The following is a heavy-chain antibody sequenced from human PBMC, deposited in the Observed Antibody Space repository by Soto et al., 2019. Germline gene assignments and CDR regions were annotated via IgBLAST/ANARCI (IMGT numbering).Heavy chain of an antibody. J-gene: IGHJ6*02. CDR1: GFTVSNNY. CDR2: IYSGGYT. Sequence: GGSLRLSCAVSGFTVSNNYMSWVRQAPGKGLEGVSVIYSGGYTAYGDSVKGRFTISRDNSKNTLYLQMNSLRAGDTAVYYCAKDRYSSSSYGMDVWGQGTTVTVSS. D-gene: IGHD6-6*01. CDR3: AKDRYSSSSYGMDV. V-gene: IGHV3-53*05.